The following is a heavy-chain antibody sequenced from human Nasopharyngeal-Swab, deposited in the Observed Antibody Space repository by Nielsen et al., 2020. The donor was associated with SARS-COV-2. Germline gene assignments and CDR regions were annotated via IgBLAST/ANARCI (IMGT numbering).Heavy chain of an antibody. V-gene: IGHV3-23*01. D-gene: IGHD1-26*01. J-gene: IGHJ4*02. CDR2: VDYDGVRT. CDR3: AKGTGATYRAIDY. Sequence: GSLKISCAASGFTFSSYAMHWVRQAPGQGLEWVSTVDYDGVRTHYADSVEGRFIISRDNSKNTLYLQMNSLRAEDTAVYYCAKGTGATYRAIDYWGQGTLVTASS. CDR1: GFTFSSYA.